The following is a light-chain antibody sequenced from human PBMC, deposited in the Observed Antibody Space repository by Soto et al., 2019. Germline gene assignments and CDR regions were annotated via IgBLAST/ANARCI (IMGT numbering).Light chain of an antibody. CDR2: EVT. Sequence: QSSLPQPPSASGSPGQSVTISCTGTSSDVGGYNSVSWYQQHPGTAPKLMIYEVTKRPSGVPDRFSGSKSGNTASLTVSGLQAEDEADYYCSSYAGSNNWVFGGGTKLTVL. V-gene: IGLV2-8*01. CDR1: SSDVGGYNS. J-gene: IGLJ3*02. CDR3: SSYAGSNNWV.